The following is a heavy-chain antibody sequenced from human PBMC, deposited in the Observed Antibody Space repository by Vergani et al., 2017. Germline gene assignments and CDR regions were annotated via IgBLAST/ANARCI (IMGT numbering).Heavy chain of an antibody. V-gene: IGHV1-2*06. J-gene: IGHJ6*03. CDR2: INPNSGGT. Sequence: QVQLVQSGAEVKKPGASVKVSCKASGYTFTGYYMHWVRQAPGQGLEWMGRINPNSGGTNYAQKFQGRVTMTRDTSISTAYMELSTLRSDDTAVYYCAREGYDILTGLPYYMDVWGKGTTVTVSS. CDR1: GYTFTGYY. D-gene: IGHD3-9*01. CDR3: AREGYDILTGLPYYMDV.